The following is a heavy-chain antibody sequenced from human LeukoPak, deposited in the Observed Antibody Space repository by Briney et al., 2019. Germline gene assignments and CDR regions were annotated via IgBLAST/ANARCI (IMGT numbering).Heavy chain of an antibody. CDR3: AREGSSGY. Sequence: ALVKVSCKASGYTFTASNIHWVRQAPGQGLEWMGWISPNNGATTYAQNFQGRVIMTRDTSISTAYIELSRLTSDDTAVYFCAREGSSGYWGQGTLVTVSS. V-gene: IGHV1-2*02. CDR2: ISPNNGAT. CDR1: GYTFTASN. J-gene: IGHJ4*02. D-gene: IGHD1-26*01.